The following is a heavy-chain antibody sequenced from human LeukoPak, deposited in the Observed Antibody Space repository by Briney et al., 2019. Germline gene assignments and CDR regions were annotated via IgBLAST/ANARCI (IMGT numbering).Heavy chain of an antibody. CDR3: AKASIKAYYYDSSGYS. D-gene: IGHD3-22*01. V-gene: IGHV3-9*01. CDR2: ISWNSGSI. J-gene: IGHJ4*02. CDR1: GFTFDDYA. Sequence: GRSLRLSCAASGFTFDDYAMHWVRQAPGKGLEWVSGISWNSGSIGYADSVKGRFTISRDNAKSSLYLQINSLRAEDTALYYCAKASIKAYYYDSSGYSWGQGTLVTVSS.